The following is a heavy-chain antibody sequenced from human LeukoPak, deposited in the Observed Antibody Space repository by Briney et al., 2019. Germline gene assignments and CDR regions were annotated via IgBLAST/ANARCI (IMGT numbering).Heavy chain of an antibody. D-gene: IGHD4-23*01. J-gene: IGHJ4*02. V-gene: IGHV3-53*01. CDR1: GFTVSSNY. Sequence: PGGSLRLSCAASGFTVSSNYMSWVRQAPGKGLEWVSVIYSGGSTYYADSVKGRFTISRDNSKNTLYLQMNSLRAEDTAVYYCARADYGGNQWGSYYFDYWGQGTLVTVSS. CDR3: ARADYGGNQWGSYYFDY. CDR2: IYSGGST.